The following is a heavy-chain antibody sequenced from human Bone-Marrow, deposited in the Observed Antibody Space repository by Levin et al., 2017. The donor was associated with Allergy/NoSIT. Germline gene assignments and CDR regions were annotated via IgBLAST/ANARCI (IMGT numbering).Heavy chain of an antibody. CDR3: TTAPDSSGWYGVY. CDR1: GFTFSNAW. J-gene: IGHJ4*02. Sequence: GESLKISCAASGFTFSNAWMSWVRQAPGKGLEWVGRIKSKTDGGTTDYAAPVKGRFTISRDDSKNTLYLQMNSLKTEDTAVYYCTTAPDSSGWYGVYWGQGTLVTVSS. V-gene: IGHV3-15*01. CDR2: IKSKTDGGTT. D-gene: IGHD6-19*01.